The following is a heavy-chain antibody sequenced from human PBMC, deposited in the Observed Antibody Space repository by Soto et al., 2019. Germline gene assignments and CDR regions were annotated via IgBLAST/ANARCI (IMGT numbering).Heavy chain of an antibody. D-gene: IGHD6-19*01. J-gene: IGHJ4*02. CDR3: ARAQWLRIDY. Sequence: EVQLVASGGGLVQPGGSLRLSCAASGFTFSSYEMNWVRQAPGKGLEWVSYISSSGSTIYYADSVKGRFTISRDNAKNSLYLQMNSLRAEDTAVYYCARAQWLRIDYWGQGTLVTVSS. V-gene: IGHV3-48*03. CDR1: GFTFSSYE. CDR2: ISSSGSTI.